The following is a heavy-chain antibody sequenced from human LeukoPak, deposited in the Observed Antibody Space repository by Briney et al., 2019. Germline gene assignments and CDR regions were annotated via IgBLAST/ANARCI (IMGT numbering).Heavy chain of an antibody. CDR1: GYTFTSYY. V-gene: IGHV1-18*04. CDR3: ARWGPRAYDSSGYETDY. D-gene: IGHD3-22*01. J-gene: IGHJ4*02. Sequence: GASVKVSCKASGYTFTSYYMHWVRQAPGQGLEWMGWISAYNGNTNYAQKLQGRVTMTTDTSTSTAYMELRSLRSDDTAVYYCARWGPRAYDSSGYETDYWGQETLVTVSS. CDR2: ISAYNGNT.